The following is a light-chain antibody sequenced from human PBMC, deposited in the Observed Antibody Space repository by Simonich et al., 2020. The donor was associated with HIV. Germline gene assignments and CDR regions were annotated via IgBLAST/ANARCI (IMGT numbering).Light chain of an antibody. CDR2: GAS. V-gene: IGKV3-15*01. J-gene: IGKJ4*01. CDR1: QSVSSSN. Sequence: EIVLTQSPGTLSLSPGERATLSCRASQSVSSSNLAWYQQKPGQAPRLLIYGASTRATGIPARFSGSGSGTDFTLTISSMQSEDFAIFYCQQYNNWPQTFGGGTKVEI. CDR3: QQYNNWPQT.